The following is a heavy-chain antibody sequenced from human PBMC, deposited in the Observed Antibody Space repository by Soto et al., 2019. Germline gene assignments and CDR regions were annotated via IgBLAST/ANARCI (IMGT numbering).Heavy chain of an antibody. CDR2: IYWDDTK. Sequence: SGPTLVNPTQTLTLTCTFSGFSLPTDRVGVGWIRQPPGEALEWLAVIYWDDTKTYRPSLENRLTITKDSSKNQVALTMTNMDSVDTATYYCAHAYGGRSLYWGQGTLVTVSS. J-gene: IGHJ4*02. CDR3: AHAYGGRSLY. D-gene: IGHD4-17*01. CDR1: GFSLPTDRVG. V-gene: IGHV2-5*02.